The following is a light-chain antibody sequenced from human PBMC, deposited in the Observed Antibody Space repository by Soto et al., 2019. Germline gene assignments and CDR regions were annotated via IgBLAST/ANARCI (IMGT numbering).Light chain of an antibody. Sequence: QSVLTQPPSVSGTPGQRVTISCSGGISNIATNYVHWFQQLPGTAPKVLSNRDNQRPSGVPDRFSGSKSGTSPSLAISGLRSEDEAEYYCAAWDDTVRSYVFGTGTKVTVL. J-gene: IGLJ1*01. CDR1: ISNIATNY. CDR3: AAWDDTVRSYV. V-gene: IGLV1-47*01. CDR2: RDN.